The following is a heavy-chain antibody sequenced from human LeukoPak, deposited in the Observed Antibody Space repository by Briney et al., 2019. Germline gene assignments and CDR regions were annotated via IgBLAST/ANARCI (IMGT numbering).Heavy chain of an antibody. D-gene: IGHD3-22*01. CDR3: ARGLRKIDSSGYYYRYNWFDP. J-gene: IGHJ5*02. CDR2: IYYSGST. CDR1: GGSISSYY. Sequence: SETLSLTCTVSGGSISSYYWSWIRQPPGKGLEWIGYIYYSGSTNYNPSLKSRVTISVDTSKNQFSLKLSSVTAADTAVYYCARGLRKIDSSGYYYRYNWFDPWGQGTLVTVSS. V-gene: IGHV4-59*12.